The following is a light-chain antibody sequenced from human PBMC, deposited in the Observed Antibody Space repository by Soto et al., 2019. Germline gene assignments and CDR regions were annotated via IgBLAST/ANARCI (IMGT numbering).Light chain of an antibody. J-gene: IGKJ5*01. CDR2: SAS. CDR1: QSVSSSY. CDR3: QQYGRSPPVT. Sequence: EIVLTQSPGTLSLPPGERATLSCRASQSVSSSYLAWYQQKPDQAPRLLIYSASSRATGIPARVSGSGSGTDFTRTISRLEPEDFAVYYCQQYGRSPPVTFGQGTRLEIK. V-gene: IGKV3-20*01.